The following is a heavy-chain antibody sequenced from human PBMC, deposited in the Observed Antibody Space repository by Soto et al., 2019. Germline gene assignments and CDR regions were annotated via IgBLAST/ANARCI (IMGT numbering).Heavy chain of an antibody. D-gene: IGHD3-3*01. V-gene: IGHV4-39*01. CDR1: GGSISSSSYY. J-gene: IGHJ5*02. Sequence: SETLSLTCTVSGGSISSSSYYWGWIRQPPGKGLEWIGSIYYSGSTYYNPSLKSRVTISVDTSKNQFSLKLSSVTAADTAVYYCARRASITIFGVVISWFDPWGQGTLVT. CDR3: ARRASITIFGVVISWFDP. CDR2: IYYSGST.